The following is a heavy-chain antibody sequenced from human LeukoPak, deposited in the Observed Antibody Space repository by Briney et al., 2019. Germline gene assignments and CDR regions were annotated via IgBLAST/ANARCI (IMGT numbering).Heavy chain of an antibody. D-gene: IGHD3-10*01. CDR2: IGSSSDTI. CDR1: GFTFSIYY. Sequence: QPGGSLRLSCAASGFTFSIYYMNWVRQAPGKGLEWVSCIGSSSDTIYYADSVRGRFTITRDDAKNSLYLQMNSLRAEDTAVYYCARASYVSGSYYDYWGQGTLVTVSS. J-gene: IGHJ4*02. V-gene: IGHV3-48*04. CDR3: ARASYVSGSYYDY.